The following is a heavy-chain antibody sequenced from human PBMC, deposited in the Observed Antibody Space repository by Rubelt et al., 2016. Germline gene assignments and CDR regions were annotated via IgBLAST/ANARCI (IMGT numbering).Heavy chain of an antibody. CDR2: IYYSGST. D-gene: IGHD6-19*01. Sequence: QLQLQESGPGLVKPSETLSLTCTVSGGSISSSSDLWGWICQPPGKDLEWIGRIYYSGSTSYNPSLKSRVTLSVDTSKTQLALKLSFVTGADTAVYFCAGPGADKSGWPFDYWGRGILVTVSS. CDR3: AGPGADKSGWPFDY. J-gene: IGHJ4*02. V-gene: IGHV4-39*01. CDR1: GGSISSSSDL.